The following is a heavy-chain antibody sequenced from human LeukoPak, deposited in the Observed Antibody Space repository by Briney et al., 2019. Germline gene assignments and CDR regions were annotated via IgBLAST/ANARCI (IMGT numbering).Heavy chain of an antibody. CDR2: IIPISGTA. CDR3: ARSIVGAKDYFDY. V-gene: IGHV1-69*06. CDR1: GGTFSSHA. J-gene: IGHJ4*02. D-gene: IGHD1-26*01. Sequence: GASVKVSCKASGGTFSSHAISWVRQAPGQGLEWMGGIIPISGTANYAQKFQGRVTITADKSTRTAYMELSSLRSEDTAVYYCARSIVGAKDYFDYWGQGTLVTVSS.